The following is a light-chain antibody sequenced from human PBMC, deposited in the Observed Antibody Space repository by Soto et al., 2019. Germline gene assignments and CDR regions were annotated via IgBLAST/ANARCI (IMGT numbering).Light chain of an antibody. CDR1: QSVSSSY. CDR2: GAS. J-gene: IGKJ1*01. CDR3: QPYASSTWT. Sequence: EIVLTQSPGTLSLSPGERATLSCRASQSVSSSYLAWYQQKPGQAPRLLIYGASSRATGIPDRFSGSGSGKDFTLTISRLEPEDFAVYYCQPYASSTWTFGQGTKVEIK. V-gene: IGKV3-20*01.